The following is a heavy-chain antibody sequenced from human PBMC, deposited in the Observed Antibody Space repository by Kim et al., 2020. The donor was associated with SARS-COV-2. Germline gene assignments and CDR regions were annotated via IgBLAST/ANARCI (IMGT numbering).Heavy chain of an antibody. V-gene: IGHV3-72*01. Sequence: STTVYAPYVKGTLTISRDDSKNFLYLQTNSMKTEDAAVYYCARGYSSFDQWGQGTLVTVSS. D-gene: IGHD6-13*01. CDR2: STT. CDR3: ARGYSSFDQ. J-gene: IGHJ4*02.